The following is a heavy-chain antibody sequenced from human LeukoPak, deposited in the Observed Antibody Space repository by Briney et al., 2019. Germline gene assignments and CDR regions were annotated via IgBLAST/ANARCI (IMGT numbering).Heavy chain of an antibody. D-gene: IGHD5-18*01. J-gene: IGHJ4*02. Sequence: GGSLRLSCAASGFTFSSYWMSWVRQAPGKGLEWVANIKQDGSEKYYVDPVKGRFTISRDNAKNSLFLQMNSLRAEDTAVYYCAREGEYSYRLFDCWGQGTLVTVSS. CDR1: GFTFSSYW. CDR2: IKQDGSEK. V-gene: IGHV3-7*01. CDR3: AREGEYSYRLFDC.